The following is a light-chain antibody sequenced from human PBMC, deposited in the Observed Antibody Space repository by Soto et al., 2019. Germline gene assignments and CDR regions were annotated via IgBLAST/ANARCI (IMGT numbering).Light chain of an antibody. J-gene: IGKJ5*01. CDR1: QAIGTA. CDR3: QQYYSYPIT. Sequence: AIQMTQSPSSLSASVGDRVTITCRASQAIGTALAWYQQKPGKAPKLLIYAASTLQSGVPSRFSGSGSGTDFTLTISCLQSEDFATYYCQQYYSYPITFGQGTRLEI. CDR2: AAS. V-gene: IGKV1-13*02.